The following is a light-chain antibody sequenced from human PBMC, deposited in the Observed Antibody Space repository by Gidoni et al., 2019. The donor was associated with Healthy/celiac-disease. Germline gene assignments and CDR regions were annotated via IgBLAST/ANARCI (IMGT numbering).Light chain of an antibody. CDR3: QQYGSSPIT. CDR1: QSVSSSY. Sequence: EIVLTKSPGTLSLSPGERATLSCRASQSVSSSYLAWYQQKPGQAPRLLIYGASSRATGIPDRFSGIGFGTDFTLTISRLEPEDFAVYYCQQYGSSPITFGPGTKVDIK. CDR2: GAS. J-gene: IGKJ3*01. V-gene: IGKV3-20*01.